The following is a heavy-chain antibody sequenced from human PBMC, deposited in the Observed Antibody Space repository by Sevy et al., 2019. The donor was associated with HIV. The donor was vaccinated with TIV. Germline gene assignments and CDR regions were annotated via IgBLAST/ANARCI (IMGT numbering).Heavy chain of an antibody. CDR3: ARLPYGNYWYFDL. CDR1: GFTVSSNY. CDR2: IYTDGST. J-gene: IGHJ2*01. Sequence: GGSLRLSCAVSGFTVSSNYMSWVRQAPGKGLEWISVIYTDGSTFYADSLKGRFTISRDNSKNTRYLQMNSLRAEDTADYYCARLPYGNYWYFDLWGRGTLVTVSS. D-gene: IGHD3-10*01. V-gene: IGHV3-53*01.